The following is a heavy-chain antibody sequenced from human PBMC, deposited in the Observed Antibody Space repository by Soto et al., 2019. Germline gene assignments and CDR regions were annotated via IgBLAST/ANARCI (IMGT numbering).Heavy chain of an antibody. D-gene: IGHD2-2*01. J-gene: IGHJ5*02. V-gene: IGHV1-18*01. Sequence: QVQLVQSGGAVKRPGASVKVSCKTSGYTFSNYGITWVRQAPGQPLEWLGWISLYSDGTNYAQKFQGRVSMTTDTTTTTAYMDQRSPRSDDTAVYYCARVVPGAEAWFGPWGQGTLVTVSS. CDR1: GYTFSNYG. CDR3: ARVVPGAEAWFGP. CDR2: ISLYSDGT.